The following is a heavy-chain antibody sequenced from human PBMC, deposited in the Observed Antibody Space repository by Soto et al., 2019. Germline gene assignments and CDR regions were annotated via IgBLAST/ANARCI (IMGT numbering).Heavy chain of an antibody. CDR3: AKNTGGYFDY. J-gene: IGHJ4*02. CDR1: GFTFSSYG. Sequence: HPGGSLRLSCAASGFTFSSYGMHWVRQAPGKGLEWVAVISYDGSNKYYADSVKGRFTISRDNSKNTLYLQMNSLRAEDTAVYYCAKNTGGYFDYWGQGTLVTVSS. D-gene: IGHD2-2*02. V-gene: IGHV3-30*18. CDR2: ISYDGSNK.